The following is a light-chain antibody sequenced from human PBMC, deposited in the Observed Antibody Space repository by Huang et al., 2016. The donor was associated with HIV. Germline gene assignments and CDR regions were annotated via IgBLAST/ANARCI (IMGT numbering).Light chain of an antibody. CDR2: QAS. V-gene: IGKV1-5*03. CDR3: QQYNRYSYT. Sequence: DIQMTQSPSTLSASVGDRVTITCRASQSLSIWFAWYQQKPGKAPKVLSYQASSLESGVPSRFSGSGSGTEFTLTISSLQPDDFATYYCQQYNRYSYTFGQGTNLEIK. CDR1: QSLSIW. J-gene: IGKJ2*01.